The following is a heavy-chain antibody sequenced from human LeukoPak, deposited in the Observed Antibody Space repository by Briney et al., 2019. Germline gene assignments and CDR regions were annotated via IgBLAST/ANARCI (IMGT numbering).Heavy chain of an antibody. CDR2: IKQDGSEK. Sequence: GGSLRLSCAASGFTFSSYWMSWVRQAPGKGLEWVANIKQDGSEKYYVDSVKGRFTISRDNAKNSLYLQMNSLRAEDTAVYYCARAGYDILTLVPDPANDFWGQGTLVTVSS. V-gene: IGHV3-7*01. J-gene: IGHJ4*02. CDR1: GFTFSSYW. CDR3: ARAGYDILTLVPDPANDF. D-gene: IGHD3-9*01.